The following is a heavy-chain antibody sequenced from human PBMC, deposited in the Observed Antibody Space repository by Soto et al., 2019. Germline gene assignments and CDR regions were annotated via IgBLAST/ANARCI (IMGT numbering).Heavy chain of an antibody. V-gene: IGHV1-3*01. CDR1: GYTFTSYA. Sequence: ASVRVSCKASGYTFTSYAMDGVRQATGQRLEWMGWINAGNGNTKYSQKFQGRVTITRDTSASTAYMELSSLRSEDTAVYYCARSIVVVTAADYWGQGTLVTV. CDR3: ARSIVVVTAADY. D-gene: IGHD2-21*02. J-gene: IGHJ4*02. CDR2: INAGNGNT.